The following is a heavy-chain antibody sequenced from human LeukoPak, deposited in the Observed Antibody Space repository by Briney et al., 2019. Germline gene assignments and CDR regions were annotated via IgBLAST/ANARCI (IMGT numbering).Heavy chain of an antibody. CDR1: GGSFSGYY. CDR3: ARERGYYYGSGSYYKGYGMDV. D-gene: IGHD3-10*01. Sequence: PSETLSLACAVYGGSFSGYYWSWIRQPPGKGLEWIGEINHSGSTNYNPSLKSRVTISVDTSKNQFSLKLSSVTAADTAVYYCARERGYYYGSGSYYKGYGMDVWGQGTTVTVSS. J-gene: IGHJ6*02. V-gene: IGHV4-34*01. CDR2: INHSGST.